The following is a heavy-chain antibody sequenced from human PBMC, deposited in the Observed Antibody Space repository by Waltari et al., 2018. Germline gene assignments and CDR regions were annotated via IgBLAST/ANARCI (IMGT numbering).Heavy chain of an antibody. V-gene: IGHV4-39*01. CDR2: LSPAGDP. CDR3: ARGRVGIDDFDP. CDR1: GGSISTADYY. D-gene: IGHD1-1*01. J-gene: IGHJ5*02. Sequence: QLQLQESGPGLVKPSETLSLTCTVSGGSISTADYYCVWNRQPPGKGLEWVGALSPAGDPSYNPSLKSRVTISADSSKKRFTLELASVTAADTAVYFCARGRVGIDDFDPWGQGIMVAVSS.